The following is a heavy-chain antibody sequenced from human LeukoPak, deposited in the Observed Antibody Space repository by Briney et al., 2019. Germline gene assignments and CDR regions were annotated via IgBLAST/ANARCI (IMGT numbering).Heavy chain of an antibody. J-gene: IGHJ4*02. CDR3: ASLGLLWLGELSQ. CDR1: GYTFTSYA. Sequence: ASVKVSCKASGYTFTSYAMHWVRQAPGQRLEWMGWINAGNGNTKYSQKFQGRVTITRDISASTAYMELSSLRSEDTAVYYCASLGLLWLGELSQWGQGTLVTVSS. D-gene: IGHD3-10*01. CDR2: INAGNGNT. V-gene: IGHV1-3*01.